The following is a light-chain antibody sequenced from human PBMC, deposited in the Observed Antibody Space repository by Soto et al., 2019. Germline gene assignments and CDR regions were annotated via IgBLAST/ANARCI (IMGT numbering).Light chain of an antibody. Sequence: MMMTQYPATLSVSPGERVTLSCRTSHSVNSHVAWYQQKPGQAPRLLLYGASTRATGIPVRFSGSGFGTEFTLTISSLQSEDFATYYCQQYYSFPRTFGQGTKVDNK. CDR1: HSVNSH. J-gene: IGKJ1*01. CDR2: GAS. CDR3: QQYYSFPRT. V-gene: IGKV3-15*01.